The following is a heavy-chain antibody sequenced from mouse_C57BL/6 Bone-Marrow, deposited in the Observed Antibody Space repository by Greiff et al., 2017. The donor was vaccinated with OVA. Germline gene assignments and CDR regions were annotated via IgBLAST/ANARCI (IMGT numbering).Heavy chain of an antibody. Sequence: VQLQQSGAELVKPGASVKISCKASGYTFTDYYINWVKQRPGPGLEWIGKMGPGSGSTYYNEKFKGKAPLTADKSSSTAYMQLSSLTSEDSAVYFCAREGIYDYGSSQFAYWGEGTLVNVSA. J-gene: IGHJ3*01. CDR3: AREGIYDYGSSQFAY. D-gene: IGHD1-1*01. CDR2: MGPGSGST. CDR1: GYTFTDYY. V-gene: IGHV1-77*01.